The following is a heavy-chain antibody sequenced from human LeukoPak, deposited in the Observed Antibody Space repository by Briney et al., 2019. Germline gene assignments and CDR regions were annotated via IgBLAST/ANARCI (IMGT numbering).Heavy chain of an antibody. D-gene: IGHD3-9*01. CDR3: ARDATQYLRYGYFDY. CDR2: IKQDGSEK. CDR1: GFTFSSYW. J-gene: IGHJ4*02. V-gene: IGHV3-7*01. Sequence: GGSLRLSCAASGFTFSSYWMSWVRQAPGKGLEWVANIKQDGSEKYYVDSVKGRFTISRDNAKNSVYLQMNSLRAEDTAIYYCARDATQYLRYGYFDYWGPGILVTVSS.